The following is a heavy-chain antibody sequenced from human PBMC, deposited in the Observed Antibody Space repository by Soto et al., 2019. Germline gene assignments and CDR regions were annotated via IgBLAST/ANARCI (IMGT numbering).Heavy chain of an antibody. CDR1: GYTFIDYG. CDR3: AAALRFLEWLLLGMDV. Sequence: GASVKVSCKAAGYTFIDYGIGWVRQAPGQGLEWMGWINADNGNTNYAPKLQERVTMTTDMSTSTAYMELSSLRSEDTALYYCAAALRFLEWLLLGMDVWGQGTTVTVSS. V-gene: IGHV1-18*01. CDR2: INADNGNT. D-gene: IGHD3-3*01. J-gene: IGHJ6*02.